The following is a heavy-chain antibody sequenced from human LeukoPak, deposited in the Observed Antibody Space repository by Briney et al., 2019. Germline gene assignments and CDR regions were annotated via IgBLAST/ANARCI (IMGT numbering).Heavy chain of an antibody. J-gene: IGHJ4*02. CDR1: GFTFNIYA. CDR2: ISATGGST. V-gene: IGHV3-23*01. D-gene: IGHD5-18*01. Sequence: GGSLRLSCAASGFTFNIYAMSWVRQGPGKGLEWVSFISATGGSTYYADSVKGRFTISRDNSKNTLYLQMNSLRAEDTAVYYCAKQSGGYRYDTNDYWGQGTQVTVSS. CDR3: AKQSGGYRYDTNDY.